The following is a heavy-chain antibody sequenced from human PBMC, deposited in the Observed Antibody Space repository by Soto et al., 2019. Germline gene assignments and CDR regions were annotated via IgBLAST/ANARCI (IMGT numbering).Heavy chain of an antibody. CDR3: ARRAGYDYDSSGPWANAFEI. CDR1: GYSFSSYW. Sequence: GESLKISCKGSGYSFSSYWIGWVRQMPGKGLEWMGIIYPGDSDTRYSPSFQGQDTISADKSISTAYLQWSSLKASDTAMYYCARRAGYDYDSSGPWANAFEIWGKGTMVTV. D-gene: IGHD3-22*01. J-gene: IGHJ3*02. V-gene: IGHV5-51*01. CDR2: IYPGDSDT.